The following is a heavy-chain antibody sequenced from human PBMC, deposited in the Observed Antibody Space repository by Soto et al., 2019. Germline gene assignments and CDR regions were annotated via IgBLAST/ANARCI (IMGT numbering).Heavy chain of an antibody. V-gene: IGHV3-30*18. CDR2: ISYDGSNK. CDR3: AKVGVEAAAVRAFDI. CDR1: GFTFSIYG. J-gene: IGHJ3*02. Sequence: QVQLVESGGGVVQPGRSLRLSCAASGFTFSIYGMHWVRQAPGKGLEWVAVISYDGSNKYYADSVKGRFTISRDNSKNTLYLQMNSLRAEDTAVYYCAKVGVEAAAVRAFDIWGQGTMVTVS. D-gene: IGHD2-15*01.